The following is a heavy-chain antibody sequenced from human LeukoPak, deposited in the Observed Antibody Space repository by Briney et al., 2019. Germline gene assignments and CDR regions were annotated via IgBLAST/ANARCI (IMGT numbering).Heavy chain of an antibody. CDR1: GYTFTNNY. V-gene: IGHV1-46*01. D-gene: IGHD3-9*01. CDR3: ARDGGRDVLRYFDWLPLDY. J-gene: IGHJ4*02. Sequence: ASVKVSCKASGYTFTNNYLHWVRQAPGQGLEWMGMIYPRDGSTSYAQNFQGRVTVTRDTSTTTVHMELRGLRSEDTAVYYCARDGGRDVLRYFDWLPLDYWGQGTLVTVSS. CDR2: IYPRDGST.